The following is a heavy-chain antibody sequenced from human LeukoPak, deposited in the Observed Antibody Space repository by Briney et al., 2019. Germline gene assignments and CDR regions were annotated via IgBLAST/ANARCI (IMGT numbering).Heavy chain of an antibody. J-gene: IGHJ4*02. Sequence: GASVKVSCKASGHTFTSYGISWVRQAPGQGLEWMGWMNPNSGNTGYAQKFQGRVTMTRNTSISTAYMELSSLRSEDTAVYYCARAPRGYSYTDFDYWGQGTLVTVSS. CDR1: GHTFTSYG. CDR2: MNPNSGNT. V-gene: IGHV1-8*02. D-gene: IGHD5-18*01. CDR3: ARAPRGYSYTDFDY.